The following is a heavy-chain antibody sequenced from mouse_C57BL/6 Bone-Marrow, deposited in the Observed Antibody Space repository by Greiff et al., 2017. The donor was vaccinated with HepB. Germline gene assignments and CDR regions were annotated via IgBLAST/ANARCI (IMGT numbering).Heavy chain of an antibody. CDR1: GFNIKNTY. CDR3: ARSRDYYGVGGDWYFDV. Sequence: VQLQQSVAELVRPGASVKLSCTASGFNIKNTYMHWVKQRPEQGLEWIGRIDPANGNTKYAPKFQGKATITADTSSNTAYLQLSSLTSEDTAIYYCARSRDYYGVGGDWYFDVWGTGTTVTVSS. D-gene: IGHD1-1*01. V-gene: IGHV14-3*01. J-gene: IGHJ1*03. CDR2: IDPANGNT.